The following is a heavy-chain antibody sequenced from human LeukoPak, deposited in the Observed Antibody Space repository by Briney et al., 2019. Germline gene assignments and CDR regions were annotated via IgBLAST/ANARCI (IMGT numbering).Heavy chain of an antibody. V-gene: IGHV1-2*06. CDR3: ARSPRKWELLHDY. CDR1: GYTFTGYH. J-gene: IGHJ4*02. CDR2: INPNSGDT. Sequence: GASVKVSCKASGYTFTGYHMHWVRQAPGQGLEWMGRINPNSGDTNYAQKFQGRVTMTRDTSISTAYMELRSLRSDDTAVYYCARSPRKWELLHDYWGQGTLVTVSS. D-gene: IGHD1-26*01.